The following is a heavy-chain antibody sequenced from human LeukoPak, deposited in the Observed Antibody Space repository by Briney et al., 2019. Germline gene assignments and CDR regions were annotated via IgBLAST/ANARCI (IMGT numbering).Heavy chain of an antibody. CDR2: INSDGSST. Sequence: PGGSLRLSCAASGLTFSSYWMHWVRQAPGKGLVWVSRINSDGSSTSYADSVKGRFTISRDNAKNTLYLQMNSLRAEDTAVYYCARGKLLRNYYYGMDVWGQGTTVTVSS. CDR3: ARGKLLRNYYYGMDV. D-gene: IGHD2-15*01. V-gene: IGHV3-74*01. CDR1: GLTFSSYW. J-gene: IGHJ6*02.